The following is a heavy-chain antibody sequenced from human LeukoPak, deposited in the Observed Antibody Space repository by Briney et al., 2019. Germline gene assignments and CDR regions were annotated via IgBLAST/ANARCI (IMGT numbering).Heavy chain of an antibody. CDR2: ISGSGANT. V-gene: IGHV3-23*01. CDR1: TFTFSSYA. CDR3: AKDGYDFGSGYHSHTPFDS. J-gene: IGHJ4*02. Sequence: GGSLRLSCAASTFTFSSYAMSWVRQAPGKGLEWVSAISGSGANTYYADSVKGRFTISRDTSKNTLYLQMNSQRAEDTAVYYCAKDGYDFGSGYHSHTPFDSWGQGTLVTVSS. D-gene: IGHD3-3*01.